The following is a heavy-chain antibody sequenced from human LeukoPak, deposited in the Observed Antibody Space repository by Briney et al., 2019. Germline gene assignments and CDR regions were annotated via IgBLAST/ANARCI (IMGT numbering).Heavy chain of an antibody. CDR1: GGSISSGSYY. CDR2: IYTSGST. Sequence: QPSQTLSLTCTVSGGSISSGSYYWSWIRQPAGKGLEWIGRIYTSGSTNYNPSLKSRVTISVDTSKNQFSLKLSSVTAADTAVYYCASENYYDSSPGNYWGQGSLVTVSS. D-gene: IGHD3-22*01. J-gene: IGHJ4*02. V-gene: IGHV4-61*02. CDR3: ASENYYDSSPGNY.